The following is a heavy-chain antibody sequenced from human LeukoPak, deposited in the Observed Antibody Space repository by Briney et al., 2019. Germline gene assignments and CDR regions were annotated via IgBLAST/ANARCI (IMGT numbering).Heavy chain of an antibody. Sequence: PSETLSLTCTVSGASTRSYYWSWIRQPAGKGLEWIGRIYTSGSTNYNPSLESRVTMSVDTSKNQFSLKLSSVTAADTAVYYCARMGIAAGGSSGRWFDPWGQGTLVTVSS. CDR1: GASTRSYY. CDR2: IYTSGST. J-gene: IGHJ5*02. V-gene: IGHV4-4*07. D-gene: IGHD6-13*01. CDR3: ARMGIAAGGSSGRWFDP.